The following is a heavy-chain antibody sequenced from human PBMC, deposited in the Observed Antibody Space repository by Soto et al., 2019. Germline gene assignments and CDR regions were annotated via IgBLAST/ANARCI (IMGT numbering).Heavy chain of an antibody. D-gene: IGHD1-26*01. CDR3: TTENKWELLDY. CDR2: IKSKTDGGTT. J-gene: IGHJ4*02. V-gene: IGHV3-15*01. Sequence: PGGSLRLSCAASGFTFSNAWMSWVRQAPGKGLEWVGRIKSKTDGGTTDYAAPVKGRFTISRDGSKNTLYLQMNSLKTEDTAVYYCTTENKWELLDYWGQGTLVTVSS. CDR1: GFTFSNAW.